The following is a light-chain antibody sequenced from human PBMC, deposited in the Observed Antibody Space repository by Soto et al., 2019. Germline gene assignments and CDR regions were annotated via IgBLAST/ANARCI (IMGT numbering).Light chain of an antibody. V-gene: IGKV3-15*01. Sequence: MTQFPSTLSASVGDRVTITCRASQSVITNLAWYQQKPGQAPRLLIYGASTRAAIIPARFSGSGSGTEFTLTISSLQSDDFATYYCQQYDSFSVTFGQGTRLEIK. CDR1: QSVITN. CDR3: QQYDSFSVT. J-gene: IGKJ5*01. CDR2: GAS.